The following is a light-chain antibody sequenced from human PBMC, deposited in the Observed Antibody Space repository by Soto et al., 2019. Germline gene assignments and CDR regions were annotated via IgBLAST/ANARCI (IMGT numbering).Light chain of an antibody. CDR3: QRYSTWRRT. V-gene: IGKV3-15*01. CDR2: RAS. J-gene: IGKJ1*01. Sequence: EIVMTQSPATLYVSPGERATLSCRASQSVSSNLAWYQLKPGHSPRLLIYRASTRATGIPARFSGSGSGTAFTLNISSLQSEDCAVYFCQRYSTWRRTFGQGTKVEMK. CDR1: QSVSSN.